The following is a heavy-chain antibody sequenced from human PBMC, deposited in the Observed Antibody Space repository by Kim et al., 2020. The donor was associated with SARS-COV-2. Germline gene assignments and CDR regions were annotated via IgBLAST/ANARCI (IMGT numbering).Heavy chain of an antibody. D-gene: IGHD1-26*01. Sequence: GGSLRLSCAASGFTFSNAWMSWVRQAPGKGLEWVGRVKSKTAGGTTDYAAPVKGRFTISRDDSKNTLYLQMNSLKTEDTAMYYCSTDYSGSYFGFDYWGQGTLVTVSS. V-gene: IGHV3-15*01. CDR3: STDYSGSYFGFDY. CDR2: VKSKTAGGTT. CDR1: GFTFSNAW. J-gene: IGHJ4*02.